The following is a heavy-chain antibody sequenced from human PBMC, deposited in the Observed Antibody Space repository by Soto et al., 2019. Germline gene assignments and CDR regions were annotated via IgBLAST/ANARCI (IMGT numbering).Heavy chain of an antibody. J-gene: IGHJ4*02. Sequence: SETLSLTCAVSGGSISSGGYSWSWIRQPPGKGLEWIGYIYHSGSTYYNPSLKSRVTISVDRSKNQFSLKLSSVTAADTAVYYCAREDPARYYFDYWGQGTLVTVSS. CDR1: GGSISSGGYS. V-gene: IGHV4-30-2*01. CDR2: IYHSGST. CDR3: AREDPARYYFDY.